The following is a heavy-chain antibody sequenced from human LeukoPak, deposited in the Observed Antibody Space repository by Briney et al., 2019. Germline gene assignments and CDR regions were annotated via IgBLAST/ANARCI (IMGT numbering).Heavy chain of an antibody. CDR2: VNSDGFST. D-gene: IGHD4/OR15-4a*01. J-gene: IGHJ5*02. Sequence: GGSLRLSCAASGFTFSSYGMHWVRQAPGKGLVWVARVNSDGFSTTYADSVKGRFTISRDNTKNTLYLQMKRLRVEDTAVYYCTRDYGAWGQGTLVTVSS. CDR1: GFTFSSYG. CDR3: TRDYGA. V-gene: IGHV3-74*03.